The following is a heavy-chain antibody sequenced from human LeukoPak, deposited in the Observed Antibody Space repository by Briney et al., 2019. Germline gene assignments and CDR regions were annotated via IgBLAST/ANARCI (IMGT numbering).Heavy chain of an antibody. CDR3: ARGVMVSYYMDV. D-gene: IGHD2-8*01. J-gene: IGHJ6*03. CDR2: LNSDGSST. V-gene: IGHV3-74*01. CDR1: GFTFSSYW. Sequence: GGPLRLSCAVSGFTFSSYWMHWVRQAPGKGLVWVSRLNSDGSSTSYADSVKGRFTISRDNAKNTLYLQMNSLRAEDTAVYYCARGVMVSYYMDVWGKGTTVTVSS.